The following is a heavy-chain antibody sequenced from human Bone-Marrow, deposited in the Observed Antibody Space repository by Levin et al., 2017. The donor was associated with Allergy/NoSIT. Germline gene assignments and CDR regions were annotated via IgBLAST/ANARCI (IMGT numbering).Heavy chain of an antibody. Sequence: GGSLRLSCTASGFTFGDYAMSWVRQAPGKGLEWVGFIRSKAYGGTTEYAASVKGRFTISRDDSKSIAYLQMNSLKTEDTAVYYCTRMGAKYYFDYWGQGTLVTVSS. V-gene: IGHV3-49*04. D-gene: IGHD1-26*01. CDR2: IRSKAYGGTT. J-gene: IGHJ4*02. CDR1: GFTFGDYA. CDR3: TRMGAKYYFDY.